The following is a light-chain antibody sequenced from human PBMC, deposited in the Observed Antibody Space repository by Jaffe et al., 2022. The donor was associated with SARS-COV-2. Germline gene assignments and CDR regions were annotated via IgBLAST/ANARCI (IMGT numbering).Light chain of an antibody. V-gene: IGLV3-1*01. Sequence: SYELTQPPSVSVSPGQTASITCSGDKLGNQYACWYQQKPGQSPVVVISQDNKRPSGIPERFSGSNSGNTATLTINGTQAMDEADYYCQAWDSSTVVFGGGTKLTVL. J-gene: IGLJ3*02. CDR1: KLGNQY. CDR2: QDN. CDR3: QAWDSSTVV.